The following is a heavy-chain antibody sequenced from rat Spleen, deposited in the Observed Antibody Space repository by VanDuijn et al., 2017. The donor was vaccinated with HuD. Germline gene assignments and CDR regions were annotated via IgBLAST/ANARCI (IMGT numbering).Heavy chain of an antibody. CDR1: GFTFSNSG. V-gene: IGHV5-19*01. J-gene: IGHJ2*01. Sequence: EVHLVESGGGLVKPGRSLKVSCVASGFTFSNSGMHWIRQAPTKGLEWVASMSPSGGSTYYRDSVKGRFTISRDNAKSTLYLQMDSLRSEDTATYYCATEGQASTEGIGWGQGVMVTVSS. D-gene: IGHD1-11*01. CDR3: ATEGQASTEGIG. CDR2: MSPSGGST.